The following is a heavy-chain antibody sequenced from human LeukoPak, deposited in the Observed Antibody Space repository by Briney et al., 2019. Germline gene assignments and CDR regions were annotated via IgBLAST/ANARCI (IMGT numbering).Heavy chain of an antibody. V-gene: IGHV3-30*02. CDR3: AKGEANWFDP. CDR2: IRYDGSNK. Sequence: GGSLRLSCTASGFTFSSYGMHWVRQAPGKGLEWVAFIRYDGSNKYYADSVKGRFTISRDNSKNTLYLQMNSLRAEDTAVYYCAKGEANWFDPWGQGTLVTVSS. J-gene: IGHJ5*02. CDR1: GFTFSSYG. D-gene: IGHD1-26*01.